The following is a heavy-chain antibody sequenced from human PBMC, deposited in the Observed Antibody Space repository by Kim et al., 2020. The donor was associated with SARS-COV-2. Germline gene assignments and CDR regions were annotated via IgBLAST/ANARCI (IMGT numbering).Heavy chain of an antibody. Sequence: GGSLRLSCAASGFTFSNYGMNWVRQTPGKGLEWVAVIWHDGSNKFYGDSVKGRFTISRDNSESTVHLQMNSLRADDTAVYYCAREGFNSRSPRRRGKDYHGRDLGGRGTAVTV. V-gene: IGHV3-33*01. D-gene: IGHD4-17*01. J-gene: IGHJ6*02. CDR3: AREGFNSRSPRRRGKDYHGRDL. CDR1: GFTFSNYG. CDR2: IWHDGSNK.